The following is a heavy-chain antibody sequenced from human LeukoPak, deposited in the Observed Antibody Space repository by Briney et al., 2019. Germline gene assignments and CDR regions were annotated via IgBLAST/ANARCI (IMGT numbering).Heavy chain of an antibody. D-gene: IGHD3-3*01. V-gene: IGHV4-39*01. Sequence: PSETLSLTSTVSGGSISSSSYYWGWIRQPPGRGLEWIGSIYYSGSTYYNPSLKSRVTISVDTSKNQFSLKLSSVTAADTAVYYCASWVIRFLEFDAFDIWGQGTMVTVSS. CDR2: IYYSGST. CDR1: GGSISSSSYY. J-gene: IGHJ3*02. CDR3: ASWVIRFLEFDAFDI.